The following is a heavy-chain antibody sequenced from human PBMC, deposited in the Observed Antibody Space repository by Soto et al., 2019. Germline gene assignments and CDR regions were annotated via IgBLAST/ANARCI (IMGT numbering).Heavy chain of an antibody. D-gene: IGHD3-3*01. CDR1: GYTFTGYY. CDR2: INAGNGNT. J-gene: IGHJ4*01. Sequence: QVQLVQSGADVKKPGASVKVSCKASGYTFTGYYMHWVRQASGQGLEWMGWINAGNGNTKYSQNFQGRVASTRDTSACTAYMELRRLRSEDTAVYYCARDGARITVFGVVYYFDYWGHGTLVTVSS. CDR3: ARDGARITVFGVVYYFDY. V-gene: IGHV1-3*01.